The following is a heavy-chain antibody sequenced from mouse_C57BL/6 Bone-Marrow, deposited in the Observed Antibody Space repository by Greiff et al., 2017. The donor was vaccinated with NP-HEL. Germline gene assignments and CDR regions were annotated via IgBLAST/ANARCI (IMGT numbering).Heavy chain of an antibody. Sequence: EVKLQESGGGLVQPGGSMKLSCVASGFTFSNYWMNWVRQSPEKGLEWVAQIRLKSDNYATHYAESVKGRFTISRDDSKSSVYLQMNNLRAEDTGIYYCTEANYYGRGFDYWGQGTTLTVSS. J-gene: IGHJ2*01. CDR3: TEANYYGRGFDY. V-gene: IGHV6-3*01. CDR1: GFTFSNYW. CDR2: IRLKSDNYAT. D-gene: IGHD1-1*01.